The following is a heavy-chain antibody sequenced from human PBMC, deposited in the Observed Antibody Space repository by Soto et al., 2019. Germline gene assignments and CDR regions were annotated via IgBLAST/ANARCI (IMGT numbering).Heavy chain of an antibody. D-gene: IGHD4-4*01. CDR2: IIPILGIA. CDR3: AVGTTVTTLDYYYYMDV. J-gene: IGHJ6*03. V-gene: IGHV1-69*02. Sequence: VSCKASGGTFSSYTISWVRQAPGQGLEWMGRIIPILGIANYAQKFQGRVTITADKSTSTAYMELSSLRSEDAAVYYCAVGTTVTTLDYYYYMDVWGKGTTVTVSS. CDR1: GGTFSSYT.